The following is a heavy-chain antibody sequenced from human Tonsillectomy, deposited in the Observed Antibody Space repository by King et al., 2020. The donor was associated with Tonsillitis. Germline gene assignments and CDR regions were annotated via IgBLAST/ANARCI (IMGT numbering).Heavy chain of an antibody. Sequence: QLVQSGAEVKKPGESLKISCKGSGYSFTSYWIGWVRQMSGKGLGWMGSIYPGDSDTRYSPAFQGQVTTSADKSISTAYLPWSSLKGSDTAMYYCARFSGSYVSASDVWGQGTTVTVSS. CDR2: IYPGDSDT. J-gene: IGHJ6*02. CDR1: GYSFTSYW. V-gene: IGHV5-51*01. CDR3: ARFSGSYVSASDV. D-gene: IGHD1-26*01.